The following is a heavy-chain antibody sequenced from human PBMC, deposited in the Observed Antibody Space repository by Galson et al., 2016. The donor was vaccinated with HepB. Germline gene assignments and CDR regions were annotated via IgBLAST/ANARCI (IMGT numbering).Heavy chain of an antibody. D-gene: IGHD1-1*01. V-gene: IGHV3-7*01. CDR1: GFPFSVYW. CDR3: ARGLPSERGTTPHDY. CDR2: IAQDGGER. J-gene: IGHJ4*02. Sequence: LRLSCAASGFPFSVYWMSWVRQAPGKGLEWVASIAQDGGERYYVDSVKGRFTISKDNAKSSLYLQMNSLRVDDTAVYYCARGLPSERGTTPHDYWGQGALVTVSS.